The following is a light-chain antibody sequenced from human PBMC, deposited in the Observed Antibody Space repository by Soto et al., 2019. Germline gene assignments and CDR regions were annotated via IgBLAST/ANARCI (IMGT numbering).Light chain of an antibody. Sequence: EIGLTQSPGTLSLYPGERATLSCRASQTVHTKLAWYQQKPGQAPRLLVYDTSTRATGIPARFSGSGSGTDFTLTISSLEPEDFAVYYCQQRSNWPIPFGQGTRLAIK. CDR3: QQRSNWPIP. J-gene: IGKJ5*01. CDR2: DTS. V-gene: IGKV3-11*01. CDR1: QTVHTK.